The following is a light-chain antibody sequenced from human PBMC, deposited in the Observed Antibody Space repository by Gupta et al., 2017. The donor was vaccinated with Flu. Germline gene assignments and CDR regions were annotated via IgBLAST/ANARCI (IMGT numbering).Light chain of an antibody. CDR3: TSYAGSNGAV. Sequence: QSALTQPPSASGSPGQSVTISCTGTSSDAGGYNYVTWYQQHPGKVPKLRMYEVSKRPSGVPGRGSGSKSGTTESLTVSGLQAEDEADEDCTSYAGSNGAVFGTGTKVTV. J-gene: IGLJ1*01. CDR1: SSDAGGYNY. V-gene: IGLV2-8*01. CDR2: EVS.